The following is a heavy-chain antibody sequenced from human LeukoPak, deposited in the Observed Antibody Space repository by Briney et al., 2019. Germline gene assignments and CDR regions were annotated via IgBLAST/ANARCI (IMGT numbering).Heavy chain of an antibody. V-gene: IGHV1-69*13. J-gene: IGHJ4*02. CDR3: ARHSGYHSTMYLDY. D-gene: IGHD3-22*01. CDR1: GYTFTSYG. CDR2: ITAIFRTA. Sequence: ASVKVSCKASGYTFTSYGISWVRQAPGQGLEWMGGITAIFRTANYAQKFQGRVTITADEFMSTVYMELSSLRSEDTAVYYCARHSGYHSTMYLDYWGQGTLVTVSS.